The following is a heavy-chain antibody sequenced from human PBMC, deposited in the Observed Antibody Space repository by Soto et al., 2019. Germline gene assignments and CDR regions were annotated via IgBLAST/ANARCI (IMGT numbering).Heavy chain of an antibody. CDR2: IYYSGST. D-gene: IGHD3-22*01. V-gene: IGHV4-30-4*02. Sequence: PSETLSLTCTVSGGSISSGDYYWSWIRQPPGKGLEWIGYIYYSGSTYYTPSLKNRVTISIDPSRNQFSLKLSSVTAADTAVYFCARIFYYDDTAYYHYFDSWGQGAQVTVSS. CDR1: GGSISSGDYY. CDR3: ARIFYYDDTAYYHYFDS. J-gene: IGHJ4*02.